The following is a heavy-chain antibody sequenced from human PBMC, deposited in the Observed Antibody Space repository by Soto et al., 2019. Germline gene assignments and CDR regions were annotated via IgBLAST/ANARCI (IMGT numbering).Heavy chain of an antibody. CDR2: TGSGTGPG. Sequence: QVQLVQSGAEVKKPGSSVKVSCKASGGTFSTNPISWVRQAPGQGLAWMGGTGSGTGPGNHAQKFQGRLTITVDKSTSTVDMELSSLSSEDTAVYYCGRRDSGGFYRYFDSWGQGTLVTVSS. J-gene: IGHJ4*02. V-gene: IGHV1-69*06. D-gene: IGHD2-15*01. CDR3: GRRDSGGFYRYFDS. CDR1: GGTFSTNP.